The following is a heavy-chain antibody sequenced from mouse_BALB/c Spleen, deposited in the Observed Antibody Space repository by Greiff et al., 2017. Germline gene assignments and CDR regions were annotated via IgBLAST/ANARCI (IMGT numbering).Heavy chain of an antibody. CDR3: ARGGTLDY. J-gene: IGHJ2*01. V-gene: IGHV2-2*02. CDR2: IWSGGST. CDR1: GFSLTSYG. Sequence: VKLKESGPGLVQPSQSLSITCTVSGFSLTSYGVHWVRQSPGKGLEWLGVIWSGGSTDYNAAFISRLSISKDNSKSQVFFKMNSLQANDTAIYYCARGGTLDYWGQGTTLTVSS. D-gene: IGHD3-3*01.